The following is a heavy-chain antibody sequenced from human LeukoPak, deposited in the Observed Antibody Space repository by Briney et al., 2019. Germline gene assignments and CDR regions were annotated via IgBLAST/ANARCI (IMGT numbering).Heavy chain of an antibody. V-gene: IGHV1-18*01. J-gene: IGHJ5*02. CDR2: IHIYRGNT. CDR1: GYSSTNYG. CDR3: ARDVGITVADSFDP. D-gene: IGHD6-13*01. Sequence: ASVKVSCKASGYSSTNYGISWVRQAPGQGLEWMGWIHIYRGNTNYAQKFQGRVTMTTDTSTSTHYMEMRGRRSEDTALYYCARDVGITVADSFDPWGQGTLVTVSS.